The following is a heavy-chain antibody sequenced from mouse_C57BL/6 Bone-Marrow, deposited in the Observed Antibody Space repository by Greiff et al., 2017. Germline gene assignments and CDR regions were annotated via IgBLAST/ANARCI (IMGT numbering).Heavy chain of an antibody. V-gene: IGHV3-6*01. CDR2: ISYDGSN. Sequence: EVQLVESGPGLVKPSQSLSLTCSVTGYSITSGYYWNWIRQFPGNKLEWMGYISYDGSNNYNPSLKNRISITRDTSKNQFFLKLNSVTTEDTATYYCARDPGSSPNAMDYWGQGTSVTVSS. J-gene: IGHJ4*01. D-gene: IGHD1-1*01. CDR3: ARDPGSSPNAMDY. CDR1: GYSITSGYY.